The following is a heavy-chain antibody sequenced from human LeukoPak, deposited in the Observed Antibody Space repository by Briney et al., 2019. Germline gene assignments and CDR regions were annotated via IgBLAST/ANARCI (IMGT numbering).Heavy chain of an antibody. V-gene: IGHV3-23*01. D-gene: IGHD3-9*01. CDR1: GFTFSSYA. CDR3: ARPGAAVRYFDWLISSHLDGEYYYMDV. Sequence: PGGSLRLSCAASGFTFSSYAMSWVRQAPGKGLEWVSAISGSGGSTYYADSVKGRFTISRDNSKNTLYLQMNSLRAEDTAVYYCARPGAAVRYFDWLISSHLDGEYYYMDVWGKGTTVTVSS. CDR2: ISGSGGST. J-gene: IGHJ6*03.